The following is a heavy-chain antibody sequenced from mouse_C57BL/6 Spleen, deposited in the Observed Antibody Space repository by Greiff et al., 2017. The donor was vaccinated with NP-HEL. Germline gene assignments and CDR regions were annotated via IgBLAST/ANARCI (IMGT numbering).Heavy chain of an antibody. Sequence: VQLQQSGAELVKPGASVKISCKASGYAFSSYWMNWVKQRPGKGLEWIGQIYPGDGDPNYNGKFKGKATLTADKSSSTAYMQLSSLTSEDSAVYFCARWGDGYYNAMDYWGQGTSVTVSS. CDR1: GYAFSSYW. V-gene: IGHV1-80*01. CDR2: IYPGDGDP. D-gene: IGHD2-3*01. CDR3: ARWGDGYYNAMDY. J-gene: IGHJ4*01.